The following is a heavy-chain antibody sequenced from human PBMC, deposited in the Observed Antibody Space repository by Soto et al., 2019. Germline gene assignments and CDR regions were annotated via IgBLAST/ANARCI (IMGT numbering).Heavy chain of an antibody. CDR1: GFTFSSYS. D-gene: IGHD6-13*01. CDR2: ISSSSSYI. CDR3: AREGADSSSWYYSYYGMDV. J-gene: IGHJ6*02. Sequence: EVQLVESGGGLVKPGGSLRLSCAASGFTFSSYSMNWVRQAPGKGLEWVSSISSSSSYIYYADSVKGRFTISRDNATXXLXXRMNSLRAGDTAVYYCAREGADSSSWYYSYYGMDVWGQGTTVTVSS. V-gene: IGHV3-21*01.